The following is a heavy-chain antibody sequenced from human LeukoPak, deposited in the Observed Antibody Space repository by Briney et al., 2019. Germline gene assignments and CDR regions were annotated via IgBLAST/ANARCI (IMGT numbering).Heavy chain of an antibody. CDR1: GGTSSSYA. CDR2: IIPIFGTA. V-gene: IGHV1-69*13. D-gene: IGHD3-10*01. J-gene: IGHJ4*02. CDR3: ATYGSGSYYNTSLDY. Sequence: SVKVSCKASGGTSSSYAISWVRQAPGQGLEWMGGIIPIFGTANYAQKFQGRVTITADESTSTAYMELSSLRSEDTAVYYCATYGSGSYYNTSLDYWGQGTLVTVSS.